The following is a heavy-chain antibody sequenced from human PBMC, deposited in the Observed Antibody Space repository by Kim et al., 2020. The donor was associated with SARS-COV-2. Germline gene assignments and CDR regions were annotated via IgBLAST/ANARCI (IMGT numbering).Heavy chain of an antibody. J-gene: IGHJ3*02. D-gene: IGHD2-2*01. CDR3: ARDGESEIPDLWDIVVVPAAHDAFDI. V-gene: IGHV3-48*03. CDR2: ISSSGSTI. Sequence: GGSLRLSCAASGFTFSSYEMNWVRQAPGKGLEWVSYISSSGSTIYYADSVKGRFTISRDNAKNSLYLQMNSLRAEDTAVYYCARDGESEIPDLWDIVVVPAAHDAFDIWGQGTMVTVSS. CDR1: GFTFSSYE.